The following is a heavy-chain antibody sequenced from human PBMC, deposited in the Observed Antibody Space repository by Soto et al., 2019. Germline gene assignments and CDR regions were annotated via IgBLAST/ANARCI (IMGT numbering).Heavy chain of an antibody. CDR2: IIPIFGTA. CDR3: ASHYYDSSGWNAFDI. V-gene: IGHV1-69*06. CDR1: GGTFSSYA. Sequence: SVKVSCKASGGTFSSYAISWVRQAPGQGLEWMGGIIPIFGTANYAQKFQGRVTITADKSTSTAYMELSSLRSEDTAVYYCASHYYDSSGWNAFDIWGQGTMVTVSS. D-gene: IGHD3-22*01. J-gene: IGHJ3*02.